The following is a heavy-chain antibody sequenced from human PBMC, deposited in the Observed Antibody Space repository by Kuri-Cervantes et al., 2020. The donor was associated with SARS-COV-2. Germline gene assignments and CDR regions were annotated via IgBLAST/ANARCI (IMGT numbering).Heavy chain of an antibody. J-gene: IGHJ4*02. CDR2: MNPNSGNT. D-gene: IGHD2-2*01. V-gene: IGHV1-8*01. Sequence: ASVKVSCKASGYTFTSYDINWVRQATGQGLEWMGWMNPNSGNTGYAQKFQGRVTMTRNTSISTAYMELTSLKFDDTAVYYCARDDIVLVPAANVYFYDCWGQGTLVTVSS. CDR1: GYTFTSYD. CDR3: ARDDIVLVPAANVYFYDC.